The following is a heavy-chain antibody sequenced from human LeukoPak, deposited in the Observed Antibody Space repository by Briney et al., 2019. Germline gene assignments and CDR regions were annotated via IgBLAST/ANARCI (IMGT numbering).Heavy chain of an antibody. D-gene: IGHD1-7*01. CDR1: GYTFTSYG. CDR2: ISAYNGNT. V-gene: IGHV1-18*01. Sequence: VASVKVSCKASGYTFTSYGISWVRQAPGQGLEWMGWISAYNGNTNYAQKLQGRVTMTRNTSISTAYMELSSLRSEDTAVYYCATSNFFRRYYYYYYMDVWGKGTTVTVSS. J-gene: IGHJ6*03. CDR3: ATSNFFRRYYYYYYMDV.